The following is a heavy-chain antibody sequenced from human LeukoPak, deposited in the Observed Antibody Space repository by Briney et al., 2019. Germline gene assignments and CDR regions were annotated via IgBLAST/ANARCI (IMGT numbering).Heavy chain of an antibody. CDR3: AREIAAAGTGS. CDR1: GGTVSSGSYY. D-gene: IGHD6-13*01. V-gene: IGHV4-61*01. CDR2: IYYSGST. Sequence: SETPSLTCTVSGGTVSSGSYYWSWIRQPPGKGLEWIGYIYYSGSTNYNPSLKSRVTISVDTSKNQFSLKLSSVTAADTAVYYCAREIAAAGTGSWGQGTLVTVSS. J-gene: IGHJ5*02.